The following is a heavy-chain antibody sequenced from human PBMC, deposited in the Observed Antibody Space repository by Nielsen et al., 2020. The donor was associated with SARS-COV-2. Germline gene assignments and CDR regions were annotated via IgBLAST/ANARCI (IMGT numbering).Heavy chain of an antibody. V-gene: IGHV3-33*05. CDR3: ARDGHYYGSGSYYSETYFDY. CDR1: GFTFSSYG. Sequence: GESLKISCAASGFTFSSYGMHWVRQAPGKGLEWVAVISYDGSNKYYADSVKGRSTISRDNAKNSLYLQMNSLRAEDTAVYYCARDGHYYGSGSYYSETYFDYWGQGTLVTVSS. J-gene: IGHJ4*02. D-gene: IGHD3-10*01. CDR2: ISYDGSNK.